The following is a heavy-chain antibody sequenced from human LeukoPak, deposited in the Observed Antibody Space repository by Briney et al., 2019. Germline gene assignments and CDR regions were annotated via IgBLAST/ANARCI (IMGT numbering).Heavy chain of an antibody. CDR1: GFTFSSYS. CDR3: ARGLEYRWLFFDY. J-gene: IGHJ4*02. Sequence: GGSLRLSCAASGFTFSSYSMNWVRQAPGKGLEWVSYISSSSSTIYYADSVKGRFTISRDNAKNSLYLQMNSLRAEDTAVYYCARGLEYRWLFFDYWGQGTLVTVSS. V-gene: IGHV3-48*04. D-gene: IGHD6-6*01. CDR2: ISSSSSTI.